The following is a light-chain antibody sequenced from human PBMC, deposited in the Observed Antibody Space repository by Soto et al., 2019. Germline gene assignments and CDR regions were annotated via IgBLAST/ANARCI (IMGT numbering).Light chain of an antibody. CDR1: QSVSSSY. CDR2: GAS. Sequence: EIVLTQSPGTLSLSPGERATLSCRASQSVSSSYLTWYQQKPGQAPRLLMYGASNRATGIPDRFSGSGSGTDFTLTINRLEPEDFAVYYCQQYGSSPTWTFGQGTKVDIK. J-gene: IGKJ1*01. V-gene: IGKV3-20*01. CDR3: QQYGSSPTWT.